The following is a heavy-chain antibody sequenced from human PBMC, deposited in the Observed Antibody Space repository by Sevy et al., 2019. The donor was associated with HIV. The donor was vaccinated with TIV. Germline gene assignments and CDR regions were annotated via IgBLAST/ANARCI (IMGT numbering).Heavy chain of an antibody. Sequence: SETLSLTCTVSGDSISSYYWSWIRQPPGKGLEWIGYIYYSGSTNYNPSLKRRVTISKDTSKNQVSLKLTSVTAADTAVYYCARGRPDYYYGMDVWGQGTTVTVSS. V-gene: IGHV4-59*01. CDR1: GDSISSYY. CDR3: ARGRPDYYYGMDV. CDR2: IYYSGST. J-gene: IGHJ6*02.